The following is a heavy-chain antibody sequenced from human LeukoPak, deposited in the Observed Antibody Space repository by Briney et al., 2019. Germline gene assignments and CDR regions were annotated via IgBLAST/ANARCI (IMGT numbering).Heavy chain of an antibody. CDR2: INSDGTTI. Sequence: GGSLRLSCVASGFTFSSYWLYWVRQGPGKGLLWVSRINSDGTTIGYADSVKGRFTISRDDAKNTLYLQMNSLRAEDTAHYFCTRSIGAGINLESWGQGTPVTVSS. D-gene: IGHD1-14*01. CDR3: TRSIGAGINLES. J-gene: IGHJ4*02. V-gene: IGHV3-74*01. CDR1: GFTFSSYW.